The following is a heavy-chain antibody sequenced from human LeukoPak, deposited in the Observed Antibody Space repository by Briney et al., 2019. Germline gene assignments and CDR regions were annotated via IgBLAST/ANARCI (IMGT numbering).Heavy chain of an antibody. D-gene: IGHD2-2*02. CDR1: GLTFSDAW. CDR2: ISTTDDNT. V-gene: IGHV3-23*01. J-gene: IGHJ4*02. Sequence: PGGSLRLSCVLSGLTFSDAWMSWVRQAPGKGLEWVSTISTTDDNTYYADSVKGRFTISRDNSKNTLYLRMNSLRAEDTAVYYCAKDMYTTNWYYFDSWGQGTLVTVSS. CDR3: AKDMYTTNWYYFDS.